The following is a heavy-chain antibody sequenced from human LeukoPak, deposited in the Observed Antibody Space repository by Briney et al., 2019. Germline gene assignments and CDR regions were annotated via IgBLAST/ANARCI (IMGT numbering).Heavy chain of an antibody. V-gene: IGHV4-61*05. CDR2: IYYSGST. Sequence: SETLSLTCTVSGGSISSSSYYWGWIRQPPGKGLEWIGYIYYSGSTNYNPSLKSRVTISIDTSKNQFSLKLSSVTAADTAVYYCARLNGGGWGQGTLVTVSS. D-gene: IGHD2-21*01. CDR1: GGSISSSSYY. CDR3: ARLNGGG. J-gene: IGHJ4*02.